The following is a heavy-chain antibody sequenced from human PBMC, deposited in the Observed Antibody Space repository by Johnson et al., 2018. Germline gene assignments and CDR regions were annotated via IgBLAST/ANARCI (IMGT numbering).Heavy chain of an antibody. CDR3: ASAVGSSSGYYYYYMDV. D-gene: IGHD6-13*01. V-gene: IGHV3-23*04. J-gene: IGHJ6*03. CDR1: GFTFGDYA. CDR2: ISGSGGST. Sequence: VQLVQSGGGLVQPGRSLRLSCTASGFTFGDYALTWFRQAPGKGLEWVSAISGSGGSTYYADSVKGRFTISRDNSKNTLYLQMGSLRAEDMAVYYCASAVGSSSGYYYYYMDVWGKGTTVTVSS.